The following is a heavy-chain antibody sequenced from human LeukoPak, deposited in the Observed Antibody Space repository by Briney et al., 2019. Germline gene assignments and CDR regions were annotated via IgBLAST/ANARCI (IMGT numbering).Heavy chain of an antibody. CDR3: ARGHWGLDC. Sequence: PGRSLRLSCAASGFTFSAYAMHWVRQAPGKGLEWVAVISYDGNNKYYADSVEGRFTISRDDAKNSLYLQMNSLRAEDTAVYYCARGHWGLDCWGQGTLVTVSS. V-gene: IGHV3-30*04. CDR1: GFTFSAYA. CDR2: ISYDGNNK. D-gene: IGHD3-16*01. J-gene: IGHJ4*02.